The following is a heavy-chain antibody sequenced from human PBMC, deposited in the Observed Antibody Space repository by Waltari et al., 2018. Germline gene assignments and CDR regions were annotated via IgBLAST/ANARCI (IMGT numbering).Heavy chain of an antibody. D-gene: IGHD1-7*01. CDR1: GGSISSHY. CDR3: ARASVGYNWNYGDYYGMDV. V-gene: IGHV4-59*11. Sequence: QVQLQESGPGLVKPSETLSLTCTVSGGSISSHYWSWIRQPPGKGLEWIGYIYYSGRTNDNPSLKSRVTISVDTSKNQFSLKLSSVTAAETAVYYCARASVGYNWNYGDYYGMDVWGQGTTVTVSS. CDR2: IYYSGRT. J-gene: IGHJ6*02.